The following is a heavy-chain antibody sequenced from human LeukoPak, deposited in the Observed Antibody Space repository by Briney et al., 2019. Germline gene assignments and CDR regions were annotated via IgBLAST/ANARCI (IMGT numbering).Heavy chain of an antibody. CDR1: GFTFSSYG. V-gene: IGHV3-30*02. D-gene: IGHD6-6*01. Sequence: PGGSLRLSCAASGFTFSSYGMHWVRHAPGKRLEWVAFIRYDGSNKYYADSVKGRFTISRDNSKNTLYLQMNSLRAEDTAVYYCAKDKPSSSSFNYWGQGTLVTVSS. CDR2: IRYDGSNK. CDR3: AKDKPSSSSFNY. J-gene: IGHJ4*02.